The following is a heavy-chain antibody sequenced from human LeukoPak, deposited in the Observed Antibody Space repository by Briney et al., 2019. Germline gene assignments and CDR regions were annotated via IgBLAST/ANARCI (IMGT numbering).Heavy chain of an antibody. D-gene: IGHD1-7*01. Sequence: GASVKVSCKASGGTFSSYAISWVRQAPGQGLEWMGGIIPIFGTANYAQKFQGRVTITTDESTSTAYMELSSLRSEDTAVYYCAREGDNWNYVWFDPWGQGTLVTVSS. CDR1: GGTFSSYA. CDR2: IIPIFGTA. V-gene: IGHV1-69*05. CDR3: AREGDNWNYVWFDP. J-gene: IGHJ5*02.